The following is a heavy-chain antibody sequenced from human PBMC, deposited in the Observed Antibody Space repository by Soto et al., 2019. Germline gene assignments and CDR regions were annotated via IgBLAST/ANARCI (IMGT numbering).Heavy chain of an antibody. D-gene: IGHD3-16*01. CDR2: IIPIFGTA. CDR1: GGTFSSYA. Sequence: ASVKVSCKASGGTFSSYAISWVRQAPGQGLEWMGGIIPIFGTANYAQKFQGRVTITADESTSTAYMELSSLRSEDTAVYYCARYRAYDLRLDDFDIWGQGTMVTVSS. J-gene: IGHJ3*02. V-gene: IGHV1-69*13. CDR3: ARYRAYDLRLDDFDI.